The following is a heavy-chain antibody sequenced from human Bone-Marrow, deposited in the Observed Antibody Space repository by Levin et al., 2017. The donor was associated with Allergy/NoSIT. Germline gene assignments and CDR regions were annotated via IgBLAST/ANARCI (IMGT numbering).Heavy chain of an antibody. CDR2: VYHSENT. CDR3: ARQPPPYYSNSRSWYFDL. J-gene: IGHJ2*01. D-gene: IGHD3-22*01. V-gene: IGHV4-30-2*01. Sequence: SETLSLTCAVSGVSLSSGTYSWSWLRQPPGKALEWIGYVYHSENTYYNPSLKSRVTMSMDKSKNQFYLKLTSVTAADTAVYYCARQPPPYYSNSRSWYFDLWGRGTLVTVSS. CDR1: GVSLSSGTYS.